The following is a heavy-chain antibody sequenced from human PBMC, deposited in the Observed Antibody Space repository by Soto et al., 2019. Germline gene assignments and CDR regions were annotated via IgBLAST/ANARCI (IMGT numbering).Heavy chain of an antibody. CDR2: IGPRPANHAT. D-gene: IGHD2-21*02. V-gene: IGHV3-73*02. CDR1: GFTFSDST. Sequence: EVLLVESGGGLVQPGGSLKLSCAASGFTFSDSTIHWVRQASGGGLGWVGRIGPRPANHATAYATSQNGSFTISRDDSKHTAFLQMDSLKTEDTAVYYCTRHRGYCASAGYPHWGQGALVIVSS. CDR3: TRHRGYCASAGYPH. J-gene: IGHJ4*02.